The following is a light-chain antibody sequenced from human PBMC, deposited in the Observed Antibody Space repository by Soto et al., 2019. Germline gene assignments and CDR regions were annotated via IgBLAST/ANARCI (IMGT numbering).Light chain of an antibody. CDR1: QSVSSN. Sequence: EIVMTQSPATLSVSPGERATLSCRASQSVSSNLAWYQQKPGQAPRPLIYVASTRATGIPARFSGSGSGTEFTLTISSLQSEDFAVYYCQQYNNWPPMYTFGQGTKLEIK. J-gene: IGKJ2*01. V-gene: IGKV3-15*01. CDR3: QQYNNWPPMYT. CDR2: VAS.